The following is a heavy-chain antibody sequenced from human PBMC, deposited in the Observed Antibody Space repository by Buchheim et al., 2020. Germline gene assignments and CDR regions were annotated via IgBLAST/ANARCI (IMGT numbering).Heavy chain of an antibody. Sequence: QVQLQESGPGLVKPSGTLSLTCAVSGGSISSINWWSWVRQPPGKGLEWIGEIYHSGPTNYNPSLKSRVTISVDKSKNQFSLKLSSVTAADTAIYYCAGDPQSRAAQYSSPSGWFDPWGQGTL. CDR1: GGSISSINW. V-gene: IGHV4-4*02. CDR3: AGDPQSRAAQYSSPSGWFDP. D-gene: IGHD6-6*01. J-gene: IGHJ5*02. CDR2: IYHSGPT.